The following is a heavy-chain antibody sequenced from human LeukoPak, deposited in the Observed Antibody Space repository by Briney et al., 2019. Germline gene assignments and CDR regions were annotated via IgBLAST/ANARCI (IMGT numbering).Heavy chain of an antibody. J-gene: IGHJ3*02. Sequence: QPGGSLRLSCAASGLTFYSHWMSWVRQAPGKGLEWVANIKQDGSEKYYADSVKGRFTISRDNAKDSLYLLMNSLRAEDTAAYYCASGDSFDIWGQGTMVTVSS. CDR1: GLTFYSHW. CDR2: IKQDGSEK. CDR3: ASGDSFDI. V-gene: IGHV3-7*01.